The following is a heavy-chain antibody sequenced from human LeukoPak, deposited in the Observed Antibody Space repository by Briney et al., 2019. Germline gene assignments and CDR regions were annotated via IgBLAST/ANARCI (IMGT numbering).Heavy chain of an antibody. Sequence: SETLSLTCTVSGGSISSYYWSWIRQPPGKGLEWIGYIYYSGSTNYNPSLKSRVTMSVDTSKNQFSLKLSSVTAADTAVYYCARDSYYYDSSDYWFDYWGQGTLVTVSS. J-gene: IGHJ4*02. CDR3: ARDSYYYDSSDYWFDY. CDR2: IYYSGST. D-gene: IGHD3-22*01. V-gene: IGHV4-59*12. CDR1: GGSISSYY.